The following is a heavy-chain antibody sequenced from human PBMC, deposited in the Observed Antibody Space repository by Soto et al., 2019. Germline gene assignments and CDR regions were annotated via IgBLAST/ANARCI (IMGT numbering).Heavy chain of an antibody. D-gene: IGHD3-3*01. CDR3: AREATNFGVVIQNFDY. Sequence: QVQLVESGGGVVQPGRSLRLSCAASGFTFSSYGMHWVRQAPGKGLEWVAVIWYDGSNKYYADSVKGRFTISRDNSKNTLYLQMNSLRAEDTAVYYCAREATNFGVVIQNFDYWGQGTLVTVSS. V-gene: IGHV3-33*01. CDR2: IWYDGSNK. CDR1: GFTFSSYG. J-gene: IGHJ4*02.